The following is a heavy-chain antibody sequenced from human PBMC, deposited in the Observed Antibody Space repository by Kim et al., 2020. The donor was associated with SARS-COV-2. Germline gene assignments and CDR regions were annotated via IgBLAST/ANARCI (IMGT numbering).Heavy chain of an antibody. CDR3: ARDLAPVLLWFGELLAAAVDY. D-gene: IGHD3-10*01. J-gene: IGHJ4*02. Sequence: GGSLRLSCAASGFTFSDYYMSWIRQAPGKGLEWVSYISSSGSTIYYADSVKGRFTISRDNAKNSLYLQMNSLRAEDTAVYYCARDLAPVLLWFGELLAAAVDYWGQGTLVTVSS. V-gene: IGHV3-11*01. CDR2: ISSSGSTI. CDR1: GFTFSDYY.